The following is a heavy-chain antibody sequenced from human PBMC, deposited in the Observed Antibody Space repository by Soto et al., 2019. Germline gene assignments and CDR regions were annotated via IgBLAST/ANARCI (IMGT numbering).Heavy chain of an antibody. Sequence: QVHLQESGPGLMKPSQTLSLTCTVSGGSISSDDSYWSWIRQPPGKGLEWIGYIHHSGNTYYNPSLKSRLTISIYTSKNQFSLKLRSVTAADTAVYYCATGADYDFWSGDDYWGQGTLVTVYS. D-gene: IGHD3-3*01. CDR3: ATGADYDFWSGDDY. CDR2: IHHSGNT. V-gene: IGHV4-30-4*01. CDR1: GGSISSDDSY. J-gene: IGHJ4*02.